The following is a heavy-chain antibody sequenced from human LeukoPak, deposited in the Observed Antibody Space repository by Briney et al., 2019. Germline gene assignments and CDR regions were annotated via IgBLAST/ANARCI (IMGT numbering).Heavy chain of an antibody. CDR3: ARDYYDRSGYYHEDY. V-gene: IGHV3-48*04. J-gene: IGHJ4*02. D-gene: IGHD3-22*01. Sequence: PGGSLRLSCAASGFTFSSYAMSWVRQAPGKGLEWLSFIGNSGSTIYYADSVKGRFTISRDNAKNSLYLQMNSLRAEDTAVYYCARDYYDRSGYYHEDYWGQGTLVTVSS. CDR1: GFTFSSYA. CDR2: IGNSGSTI.